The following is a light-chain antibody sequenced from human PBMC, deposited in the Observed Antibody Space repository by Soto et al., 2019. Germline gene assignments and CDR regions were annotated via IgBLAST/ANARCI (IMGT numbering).Light chain of an antibody. Sequence: EIVLTQSPGTLSLSPGERATLSCRASQSVSSSYLAWYQQIPGQAPRLLIYGASKRATGIPDRFSGSGSGTDFTLTISRMEPEDFAVYYCQQHGSSPPLTFGGGTKVEIK. V-gene: IGKV3-20*01. CDR2: GAS. J-gene: IGKJ4*01. CDR1: QSVSSSY. CDR3: QQHGSSPPLT.